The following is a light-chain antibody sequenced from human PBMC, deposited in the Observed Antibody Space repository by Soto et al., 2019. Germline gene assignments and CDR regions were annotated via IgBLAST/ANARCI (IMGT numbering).Light chain of an antibody. CDR1: ESVSNY. Sequence: EVVLTQSPATLSLSPGDRATLSCRASESVSNYLAWYQQKPGQPPRLLIYDVSSRATGIPARFSGSGSGTVFTLTISSLEPEDFAVYYCQHRRDWPFTFGPGTKVDI. CDR2: DVS. CDR3: QHRRDWPFT. V-gene: IGKV3-11*01. J-gene: IGKJ3*01.